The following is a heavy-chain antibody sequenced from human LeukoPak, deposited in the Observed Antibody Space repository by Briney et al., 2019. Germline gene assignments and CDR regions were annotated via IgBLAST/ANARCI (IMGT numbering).Heavy chain of an antibody. V-gene: IGHV3-23*01. CDR3: AKVSPRESRGISMVRGVIKPRGYFDY. J-gene: IGHJ4*02. CDR2: ISGSGGST. CDR1: GFTFSSYG. D-gene: IGHD3-10*01. Sequence: PGWSLRLSCAASGFTFSSYGMSWVRQAPGKGLEWVSAISGSGGSTYYADSVKGRFTISRDNSKYTLYLQMNSLRAEDTAVYYCAKVSPRESRGISMVRGVIKPRGYFDYWGQGTLVTVSS.